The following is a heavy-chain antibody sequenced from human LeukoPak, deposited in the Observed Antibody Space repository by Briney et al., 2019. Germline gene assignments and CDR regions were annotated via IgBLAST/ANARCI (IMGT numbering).Heavy chain of an antibody. J-gene: IGHJ5*02. CDR1: GGSFSDYY. V-gene: IGHV4-34*01. Sequence: SETLSLTCAVYGGSFSDYYWSWIRQPPGKGLEWTGEINHSGSTNYNPSLKSRVTISVDTSKNQFSLKLSSVTAADTAVYYCARGKQQLHWFDPWGQGTLVTV. D-gene: IGHD6-13*01. CDR3: ARGKQQLHWFDP. CDR2: INHSGST.